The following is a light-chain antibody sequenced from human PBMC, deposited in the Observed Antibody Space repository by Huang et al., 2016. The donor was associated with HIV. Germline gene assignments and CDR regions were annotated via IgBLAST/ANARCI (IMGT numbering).Light chain of an antibody. CDR2: GAS. CDR1: ARVGRT. V-gene: IGKV3-15*01. Sequence: EALMTQSPATLSVSPGERVTLSCRASARVGRTVAWYQQKSGQAPRLLLYGASTRATGVPPRFSGRGSGTEFTLSISSLQSEDFAVYYCQQYNNWPPVTFGQGTRLEIK. CDR3: QQYNNWPPVT. J-gene: IGKJ5*01.